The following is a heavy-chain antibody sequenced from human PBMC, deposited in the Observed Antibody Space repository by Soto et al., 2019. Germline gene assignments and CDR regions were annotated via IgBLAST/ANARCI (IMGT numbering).Heavy chain of an antibody. Sequence: EVQLVESGGGLVQPGRSLRLSCAASGFTFDDYAMHWVRQAPGKGLEWVSGISWNSGSIGYADSVKGRFTISRDNAKNSLYLQMNSLRAEDTALYYCAKDPYSGSGSLGYYFDYWGQGTLVTVSS. J-gene: IGHJ4*02. D-gene: IGHD3-10*01. CDR1: GFTFDDYA. CDR3: AKDPYSGSGSLGYYFDY. V-gene: IGHV3-9*01. CDR2: ISWNSGSI.